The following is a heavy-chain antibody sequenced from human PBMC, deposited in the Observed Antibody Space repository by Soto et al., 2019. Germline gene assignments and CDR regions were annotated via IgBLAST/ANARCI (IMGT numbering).Heavy chain of an antibody. V-gene: IGHV3-30*18. J-gene: IGHJ4*02. CDR3: AKLGIAAAGTLVGDGDY. CDR1: GFTFSSYG. CDR2: ISYDGSNK. D-gene: IGHD6-13*01. Sequence: QVQLVESGGGVVQPGRSLRLSCAASGFTFSSYGMHWVRQAPGKGLEWVAVISYDGSNKYYADSVKGRFTISRDNSKNSLYLQMNSLRAEDTAVYYCAKLGIAAAGTLVGDGDYWCQGTLVTVSS.